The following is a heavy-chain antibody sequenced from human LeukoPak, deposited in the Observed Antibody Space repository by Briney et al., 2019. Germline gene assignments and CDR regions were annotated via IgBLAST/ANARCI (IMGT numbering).Heavy chain of an antibody. CDR2: ISAYNGNT. V-gene: IGHV1-18*04. Sequence: ASVKASCKASGYTFTSYGISWVRQAPGQGLEWMGWISAYNGNTNYAQKLQGRVTMTTDTSTSTAYMELRSLRSDDTAVYYCARSFRGQWLVRYYFDYWGQGTLVTVSS. CDR3: ARSFRGQWLVRYYFDY. CDR1: GYTFTSYG. D-gene: IGHD6-19*01. J-gene: IGHJ4*02.